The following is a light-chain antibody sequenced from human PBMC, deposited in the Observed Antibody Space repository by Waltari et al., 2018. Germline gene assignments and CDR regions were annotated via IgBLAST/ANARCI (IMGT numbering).Light chain of an antibody. CDR3: QQYNNWPPCT. V-gene: IGKV3-15*01. CDR2: GAS. J-gene: IGKJ2*02. CDR1: QSVSSN. Sequence: EIVMTQSPATLSVSPGERATLSCRASQSVSSNLAWYQQKPGQAPRLLIYGASTRATGITAMFSGSGSGTEFTLTISSLQSEDFAVYYCQQYNNWPPCTFGQGTKLEIK.